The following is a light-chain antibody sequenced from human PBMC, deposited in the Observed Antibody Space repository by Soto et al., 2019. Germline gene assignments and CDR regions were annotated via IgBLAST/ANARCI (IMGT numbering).Light chain of an antibody. CDR1: QNINNF. J-gene: IGKJ1*01. CDR3: QQYSSSRT. V-gene: IGKV3-11*01. CDR2: DAS. Sequence: EILLTQSPATLSASAGDRVTISCRASQNINNFLAWYQQKPGQAPMLLIYDASNRATGIPSRFSGSGSETDFTLTITRLEPDDFAVYYCQQYSSSRTFGQGTKVDIK.